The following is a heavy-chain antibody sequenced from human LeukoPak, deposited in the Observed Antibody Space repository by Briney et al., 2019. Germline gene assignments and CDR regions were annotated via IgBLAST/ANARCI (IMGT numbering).Heavy chain of an antibody. D-gene: IGHD3-10*01. V-gene: IGHV3-7*01. CDR1: RFAFSNYG. J-gene: IGHJ4*02. Sequence: PGRSLRLSCAASRFAFSNYGIYWVRQAPGKGLEWVANINQDGTEKYYVDSVKGRFTISRDNAKNSLYLQMNSLRVEDTAVYYCAKVAKYYYGSETYYFFEHWGQGTPVTASS. CDR3: AKVAKYYYGSETYYFFEH. CDR2: INQDGTEK.